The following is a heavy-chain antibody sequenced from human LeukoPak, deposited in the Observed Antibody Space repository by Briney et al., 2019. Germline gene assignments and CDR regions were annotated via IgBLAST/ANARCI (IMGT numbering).Heavy chain of an antibody. CDR3: ARVGGAAEYYFDY. CDR2: IYYSGST. V-gene: IGHV4-59*01. Sequence: PSETLSLTCTVSGGSISGYYWSWIRQPPGKGLEWIGYIYYSGSTNYNPSLKSRVTISVDTSKNQFSLKLSSVTAADTAVYYCARVGGAAEYYFDYWGQGTLVTVSS. D-gene: IGHD2-21*01. CDR1: GGSISGYY. J-gene: IGHJ4*02.